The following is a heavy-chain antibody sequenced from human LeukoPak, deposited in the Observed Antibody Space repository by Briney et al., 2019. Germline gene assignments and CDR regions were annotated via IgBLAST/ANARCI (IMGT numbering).Heavy chain of an antibody. J-gene: IGHJ5*02. CDR2: ISDSGGTT. Sequence: GGSLRLSCAASGFTFSSYAMSWVRHAPGEGLEWVSAISDSGGTTYYADSVKGRFTISRDNSKNTLYLQMNSLRAEDTAVYYCARDLVYGSGKEDWFDPWGQGTLVTVSS. CDR3: ARDLVYGSGKEDWFDP. CDR1: GFTFSSYA. V-gene: IGHV3-23*01. D-gene: IGHD3-10*01.